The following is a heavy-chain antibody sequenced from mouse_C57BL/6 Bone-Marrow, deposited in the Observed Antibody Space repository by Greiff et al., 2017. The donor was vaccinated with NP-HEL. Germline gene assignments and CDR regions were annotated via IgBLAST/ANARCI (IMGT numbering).Heavy chain of an antibody. Sequence: VQVVESGPGLVAPSQSLSITCTVSGFSLTSYAISWVRQPPGKGLEWLGVIWTGGGTNYNSALKSRLSISKDNSKSQVFLKMNSLQTDDTARYYCARESQIYYYGSSPYYYAMDYWGQGTSVTVSS. CDR2: IWTGGGT. CDR3: ARESQIYYYGSSPYYYAMDY. CDR1: GFSLTSYA. D-gene: IGHD1-1*01. V-gene: IGHV2-9-1*01. J-gene: IGHJ4*01.